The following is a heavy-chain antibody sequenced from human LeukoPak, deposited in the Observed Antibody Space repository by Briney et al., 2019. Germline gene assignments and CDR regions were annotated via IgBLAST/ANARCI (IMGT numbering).Heavy chain of an antibody. Sequence: GASVTVSYKASGYTFTNYDISWVRQAPGQGLEWMGWISAYNGNTNYAQKFQGRVTMTTDTSTSAAYMELRSLRSDDTAVYYCARVVSSWYYYFDYWGQGTLVIVSS. CDR1: GYTFTNYD. CDR2: ISAYNGNT. CDR3: ARVVSSWYYYFDY. V-gene: IGHV1-18*01. D-gene: IGHD6-13*01. J-gene: IGHJ4*02.